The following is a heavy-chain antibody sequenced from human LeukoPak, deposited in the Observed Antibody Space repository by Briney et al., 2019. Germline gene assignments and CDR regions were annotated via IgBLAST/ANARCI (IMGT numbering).Heavy chain of an antibody. D-gene: IGHD2-2*02. V-gene: IGHV3-15*01. Sequence: VGSLRLSCAASGFTFSNAWMSWVRQAPGKGLEWVGRIKSKTDGGTTDYAAPVKGRFTISRDDSKNTLYLQMNSLKTEDTAVYYCTTDLCSSTSCYRRYYYYMDVRGKGTTVTVSS. CDR1: GFTFSNAW. J-gene: IGHJ6*03. CDR3: TTDLCSSTSCYRRYYYYMDV. CDR2: IKSKTDGGTT.